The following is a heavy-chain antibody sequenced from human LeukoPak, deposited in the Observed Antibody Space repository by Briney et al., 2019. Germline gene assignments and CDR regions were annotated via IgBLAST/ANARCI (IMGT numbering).Heavy chain of an antibody. V-gene: IGHV3-33*01. Sequence: GGSLRLSCAASGFTFSSYGMHWVRQAPGKGLEWVAVIWYDGSNKYYADSVKGRFTISRDNSKNTLYLQMNSLRAEDTAVYYCARDGEQQLVYTDYFDYWGQGTLVTVSS. CDR3: ARDGEQQLVYTDYFDY. CDR1: GFTFSSYG. D-gene: IGHD6-13*01. J-gene: IGHJ4*02. CDR2: IWYDGSNK.